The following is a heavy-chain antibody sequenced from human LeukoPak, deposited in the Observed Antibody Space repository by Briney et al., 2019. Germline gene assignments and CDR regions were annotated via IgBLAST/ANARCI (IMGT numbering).Heavy chain of an antibody. J-gene: IGHJ5*02. CDR3: ARRRRVPAAIRDRTNWFDP. CDR2: INHSGST. D-gene: IGHD2-2*02. V-gene: IGHV4-34*01. Sequence: SETLSLTCAVYGGSFSGYYWSWIRQPPGKGLEWIGEINHSGSTNYNPSLKSRVTISVDTSKNQFSLKLNSVTAADTAVYYCARRRRVPAAIRDRTNWFDPWGQGTLVTVSS. CDR1: GGSFSGYY.